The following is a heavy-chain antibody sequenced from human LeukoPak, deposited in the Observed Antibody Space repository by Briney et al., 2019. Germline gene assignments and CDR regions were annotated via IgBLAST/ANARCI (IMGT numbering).Heavy chain of an antibody. J-gene: IGHJ4*02. D-gene: IGHD5-18*01. CDR1: GFTFSSYG. Sequence: GGSLRLSCAASGFTFSSYGMHWVRQAPGKGLEWVAFIWYDGSNKYYADSVKGRFTISRDNSKNTLSLQMSSLRPDGTAVYYCAKAYSYGYDYWGQGTLVTVSS. V-gene: IGHV3-30*02. CDR2: IWYDGSNK. CDR3: AKAYSYGYDY.